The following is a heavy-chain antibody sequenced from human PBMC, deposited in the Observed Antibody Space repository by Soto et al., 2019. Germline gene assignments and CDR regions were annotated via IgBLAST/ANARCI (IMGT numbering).Heavy chain of an antibody. CDR3: AKVAGGLGYFDL. J-gene: IGHJ2*01. CDR1: GFIFSDYA. V-gene: IGHV3-23*01. Sequence: EVHLLESGGGVVQPGGSLRLSCVASGFIFSDYAMTWVRQAPGKGLEWVATISASGGNIEYADSLKGRFTISRDNSKNTLYLQLNGLTADDTAIHYCAKVAGGLGYFDLWGRGILVTVSS. D-gene: IGHD3-16*01. CDR2: ISASGGNI.